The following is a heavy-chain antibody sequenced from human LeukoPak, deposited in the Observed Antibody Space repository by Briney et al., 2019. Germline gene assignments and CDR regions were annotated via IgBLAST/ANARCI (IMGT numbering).Heavy chain of an antibody. CDR3: VRDGDSSSWNFDY. CDR2: ILVGGSDT. CDR1: GFTFSSYG. V-gene: IGHV3-33*01. J-gene: IGHJ4*02. D-gene: IGHD6-13*01. Sequence: GRSLRLSCAASGFTFSSYGMHWIRQAPGKGLEWVAFILVGGSDTYYTDSVKGRFTIPRDNSKNTVFLQMNSLRAEDTAIYYCVRDGDSSSWNFDYWGQGTLVTVSS.